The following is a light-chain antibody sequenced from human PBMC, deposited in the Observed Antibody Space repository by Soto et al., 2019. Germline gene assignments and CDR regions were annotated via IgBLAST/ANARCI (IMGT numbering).Light chain of an antibody. Sequence: EVVLTQSPATLSXXXXXXXTLSCRASHGVGNNLIWYQQRPGQAPRLLISYASTMAAGSPARFSGTGSGTDFPPTSSSLEDEDFAVYCCKQNNSWLSFGGGTKLEIK. CDR1: HGVGNN. V-gene: IGKV3-11*01. J-gene: IGKJ4*01. CDR2: YAS. CDR3: KQNNSWLS.